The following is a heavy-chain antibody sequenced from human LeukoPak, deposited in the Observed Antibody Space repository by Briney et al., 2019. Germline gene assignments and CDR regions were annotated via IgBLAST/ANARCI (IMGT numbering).Heavy chain of an antibody. V-gene: IGHV3-13*01. D-gene: IGHD2-15*01. J-gene: IGHJ4*02. CDR1: GFTFSTYD. Sequence: GGSLRLSCAASGFTFSTYDMHWVRQATGKGLEWVSTITSAGDRYYPGSVKGRFTISRENAKKSLYLQMDSLRAGDTAVYYCAREACNGNSCYLLDYWGQGTLVTVSS. CDR2: ITSAGDR. CDR3: AREACNGNSCYLLDY.